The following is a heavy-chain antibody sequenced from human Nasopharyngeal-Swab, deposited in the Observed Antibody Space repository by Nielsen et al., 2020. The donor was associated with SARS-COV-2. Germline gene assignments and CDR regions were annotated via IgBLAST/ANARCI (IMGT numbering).Heavy chain of an antibody. CDR3: AKDYDSSGYYYSAADY. CDR2: VGGSDDST. J-gene: IGHJ4*02. D-gene: IGHD3-22*01. CDR1: GFSLSRHG. V-gene: IGHV3-23*01. Sequence: GESLKISCAASGFSLSRHGMNWVRQAPGKGLEWVSSVGGSDDSTFYADSVKGRFTISRDRSKNTLYLQMNSLRAEDTAVYYCAKDYDSSGYYYSAADYWGQGTLVTVSS.